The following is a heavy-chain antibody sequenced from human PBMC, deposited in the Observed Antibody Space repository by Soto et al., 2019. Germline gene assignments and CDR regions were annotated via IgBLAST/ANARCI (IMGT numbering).Heavy chain of an antibody. D-gene: IGHD3-22*01. CDR3: AHDSSGPFGY. V-gene: IGHV2-5*02. Sequence: QITLKESGPTLVKPTQTLTLTCTFSGFSLSTSGVGVGWIRQPPGKALEWLALIYWDDDKRYSPSLKSRLTITKDTSKNQVVLTMTNMDPVDTATYDCAHDSSGPFGYWGQGTLVTVSS. J-gene: IGHJ4*02. CDR1: GFSLSTSGVG. CDR2: IYWDDDK.